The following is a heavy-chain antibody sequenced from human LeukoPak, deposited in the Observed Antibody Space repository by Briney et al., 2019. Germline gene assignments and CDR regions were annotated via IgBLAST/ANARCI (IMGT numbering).Heavy chain of an antibody. Sequence: QPGGSLRLSCAASGVTLSSYAMSWVRQAPGKGLEWVSAISGSGGSTYYADSVKGRFTISRDNSKNTLYLQMNSLRAEDTAVYYCAKDSSSWYFAGVFDYWGQGTLVTVSS. CDR3: AKDSSSWYFAGVFDY. CDR2: ISGSGGST. V-gene: IGHV3-23*01. CDR1: GVTLSSYA. J-gene: IGHJ4*02. D-gene: IGHD6-13*01.